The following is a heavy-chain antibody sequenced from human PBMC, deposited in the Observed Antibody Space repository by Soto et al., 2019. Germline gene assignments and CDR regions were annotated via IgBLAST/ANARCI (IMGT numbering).Heavy chain of an antibody. CDR2: IGTAGDT. D-gene: IGHD5-18*01. J-gene: IGHJ4*02. V-gene: IGHV3-13*01. CDR1: GFTFSSYD. CDR3: ARVDVDTAMVSGY. Sequence: PGGSLRLSCAASGFTFSSYDMHWVRQATGKGLEWVSGIGTAGDTHYADSVKGRFTISRDNAKNSLYLQMNSLRAEDTAVYYCARVDVDTAMVSGYWGQGTLVTVSS.